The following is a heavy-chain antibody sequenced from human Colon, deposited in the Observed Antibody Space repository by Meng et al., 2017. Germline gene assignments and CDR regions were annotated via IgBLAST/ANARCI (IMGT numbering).Heavy chain of an antibody. D-gene: IGHD4-23*01. V-gene: IGHV4-4*02. Sequence: QVQLQESGPGLLKPSETLSLSCSGSGASVSVNSYWSWVRQPPGRGLEWIGQIDHRGSAYYRPSLNSRVTMSLDKSRNQFSLRLTSVTAADTAVYYCARHGGYYQDFWGQGTLVTVSS. CDR3: ARHGGYYQDF. CDR1: GASVSVNSY. CDR2: IDHRGSA. J-gene: IGHJ4*02.